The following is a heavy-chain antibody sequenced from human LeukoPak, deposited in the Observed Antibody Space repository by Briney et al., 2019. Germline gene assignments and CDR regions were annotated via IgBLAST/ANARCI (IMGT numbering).Heavy chain of an antibody. CDR3: ARLKYYDSTGYFPGYYMDV. V-gene: IGHV4-4*07. D-gene: IGHD3-22*01. Sequence: SETLSLTCTVSGGSIINYYWSWIRQSAGTGLEWVGRSNITGSTNYNPSLQSRLSMSVDTSKNQFSLRLTSVSAADTAVYYCARLKYYDSTGYFPGYYMDVWGKGITVTVSS. J-gene: IGHJ6*03. CDR2: SNITGST. CDR1: GGSIINYY.